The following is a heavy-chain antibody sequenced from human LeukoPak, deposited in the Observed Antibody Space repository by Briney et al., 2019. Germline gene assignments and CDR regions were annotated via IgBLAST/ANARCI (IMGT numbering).Heavy chain of an antibody. Sequence: GESLRLSCAASGFTFSTYALSWVRQAPGKGLERVPSIRGSDGSTYYADSVKGRFAISRDNSKNTLYLQMNSLRAEDTAVYYSAKDVYGDYGGLDYWGQGTLVTVSS. V-gene: IGHV3-23*01. CDR1: GFTFSTYA. D-gene: IGHD4-17*01. CDR2: IRGSDGST. J-gene: IGHJ4*02. CDR3: AKDVYGDYGGLDY.